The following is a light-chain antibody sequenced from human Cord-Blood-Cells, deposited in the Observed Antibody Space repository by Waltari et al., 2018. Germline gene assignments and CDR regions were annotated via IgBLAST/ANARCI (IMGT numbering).Light chain of an antibody. CDR2: DAA. Sequence: EIVLPQSRATLSLPPGARATLSCRASQSVSSYLAWYQQKPDQAPRLLIYDAANRAPVIPARMRGSVSGTDFTLSISRRWPEDFAVYYCQQRRNWPLTFGGGTKVEIK. CDR3: QQRRNWPLT. CDR1: QSVSSY. V-gene: IGKV3-11*01. J-gene: IGKJ4*01.